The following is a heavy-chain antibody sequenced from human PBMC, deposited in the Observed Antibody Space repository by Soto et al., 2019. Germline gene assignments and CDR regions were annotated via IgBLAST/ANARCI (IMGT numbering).Heavy chain of an antibody. Sequence: EVQLVESGGGLVKPGGSLRLSCAASGFTFSNAWMSWVRQAPGKGLEWVGRIKSKTDGGTTDYAAPVKGRFTISRDDSKNTLYLQMNSLKTEDTAVYYCTIGMVRAYDVAVDIWGQGTMVTVSS. V-gene: IGHV3-15*01. D-gene: IGHD3-10*01. J-gene: IGHJ3*02. CDR2: IKSKTDGGTT. CDR1: GFTFSNAW. CDR3: TIGMVRAYDVAVDI.